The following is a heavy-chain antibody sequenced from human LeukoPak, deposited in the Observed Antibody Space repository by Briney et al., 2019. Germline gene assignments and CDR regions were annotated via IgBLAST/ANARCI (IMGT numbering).Heavy chain of an antibody. CDR3: ARGNRPRGAFDI. CDR2: ISGSGGST. Sequence: GGSLRPSCAASGFTFSSYAMSWVGQAPGKGLEWVAAISGSGGSTYYADSVKGRVTISRDNSKNPMYLQMNSMSAEDRAVYYCARGNRPRGAFDIWGQGTMVTVSS. V-gene: IGHV3-23*01. CDR1: GFTFSSYA. J-gene: IGHJ3*02.